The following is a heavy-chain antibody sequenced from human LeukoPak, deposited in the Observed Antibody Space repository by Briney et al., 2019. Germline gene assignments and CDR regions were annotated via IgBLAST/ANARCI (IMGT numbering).Heavy chain of an antibody. Sequence: SVKVSCKASGYSFTNYGISWVRQAPGQGLEWMGWSSTYNGDTNYAQKLQGRVTMTTDTSTSTAYMELRSLRSDDTAVYYCARVTEFRGSYRSGAFDIWGQGTLVTVSS. J-gene: IGHJ4*02. V-gene: IGHV1-18*01. D-gene: IGHD3-16*02. CDR3: ARVTEFRGSYRSGAFDI. CDR2: SSTYNGDT. CDR1: GYSFTNYG.